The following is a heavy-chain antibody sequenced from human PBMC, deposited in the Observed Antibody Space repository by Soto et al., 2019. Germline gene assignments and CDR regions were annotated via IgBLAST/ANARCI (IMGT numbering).Heavy chain of an antibody. CDR2: ISDDGSNK. CDR3: AKAWKPPEIYDFWSGYYTVPYYYGMDV. CDR1: GFTFSSYG. J-gene: IGHJ6*02. D-gene: IGHD3-3*01. V-gene: IGHV3-30*18. Sequence: GSLRLSCAASGFTFSSYGMHWVRQAPGKGLEWVAVISDDGSNKYYADSVKGRFTISRDNSKNTLYLQMNSLRAEDTAVYYCAKAWKPPEIYDFWSGYYTVPYYYGMDVWGQGTTVTVSS.